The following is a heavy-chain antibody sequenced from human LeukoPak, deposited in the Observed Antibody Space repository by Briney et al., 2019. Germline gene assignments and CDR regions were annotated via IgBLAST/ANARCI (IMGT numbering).Heavy chain of an antibody. CDR3: ARDGYTTAYAFDI. CDR2: IIPILGIA. J-gene: IGHJ3*02. Sequence: SVKVSCKASGGTFSSYAISWVRQAPGQGLEWMGRIIPILGIANYAQKFRGRVTITADKSTSTAYMELSSLRSEDTAVYYCARDGYTTAYAFDIWGQGTMVTVSS. V-gene: IGHV1-69*04. D-gene: IGHD5-18*01. CDR1: GGTFSSYA.